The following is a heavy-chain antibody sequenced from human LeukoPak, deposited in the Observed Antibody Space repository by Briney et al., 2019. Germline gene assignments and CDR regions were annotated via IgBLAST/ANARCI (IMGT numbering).Heavy chain of an antibody. CDR1: GGSISSGGYY. J-gene: IGHJ4*02. Sequence: PSETLSLTCAVSGGSISSGGYYWGWIRQPPGKGLEWIGSIYYSGSTYYNPSLKSRVTISVDTSKNQFSLKLSSVTAADTAVYYCARLGPYYYDSSGYPSFDYWGQGTLVTVSS. D-gene: IGHD3-22*01. V-gene: IGHV4-39*01. CDR3: ARLGPYYYDSSGYPSFDY. CDR2: IYYSGST.